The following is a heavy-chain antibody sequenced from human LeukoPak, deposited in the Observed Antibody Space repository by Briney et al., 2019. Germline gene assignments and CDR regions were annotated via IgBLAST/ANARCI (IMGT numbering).Heavy chain of an antibody. Sequence: PSETLSLTCTVSGGSISSYYWSWIRQPPGKGLEWIGYIYYSGSTNYNPSLKSRVTISVDTSKNQFSLKLSSVTAADTAVYYCARDPYGETYSSGWYDWFDPWGQGTLVTVSS. CDR3: ARDPYGETYSSGWYDWFDP. CDR1: GGSISSYY. V-gene: IGHV4-59*01. CDR2: IYYSGST. J-gene: IGHJ5*02. D-gene: IGHD6-19*01.